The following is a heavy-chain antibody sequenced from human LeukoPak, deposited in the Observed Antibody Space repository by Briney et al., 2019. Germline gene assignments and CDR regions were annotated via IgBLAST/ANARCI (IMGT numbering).Heavy chain of an antibody. V-gene: IGHV4-38-2*02. Sequence: PSETLSLTCTVSGYSISSGYYWGWIRQPPGKGLEWIGSIYHSGSTYYNPSLKSRVTISVDTSKNQFSLKLSSVTAADTAVYYCARDRSGYGDYENYWGQGTLVTVSS. CDR3: ARDRSGYGDYENY. J-gene: IGHJ4*02. CDR1: GYSISSGYY. CDR2: IYHSGST. D-gene: IGHD4-17*01.